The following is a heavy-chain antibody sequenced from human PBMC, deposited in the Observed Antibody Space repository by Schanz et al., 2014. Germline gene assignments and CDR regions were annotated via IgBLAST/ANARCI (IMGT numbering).Heavy chain of an antibody. J-gene: IGHJ6*02. CDR3: AKIRYDSSGYYLPYYGMDV. Sequence: EVQLVESGGGLVKPGGSLRLSCAASGFTFNNFGMNWVRQAPGKGLEWVSCINGGSTTYTYYADSVRGRFTISRDNAKSSVYLQMNSLRAEDTAVYYCAKIRYDSSGYYLPYYGMDVWGQGTTVIVSS. V-gene: IGHV3-21*04. CDR2: INGGSTTYT. D-gene: IGHD3-22*01. CDR1: GFTFNNFG.